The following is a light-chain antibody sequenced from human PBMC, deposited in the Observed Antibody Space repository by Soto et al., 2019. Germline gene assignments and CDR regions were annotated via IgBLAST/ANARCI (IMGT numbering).Light chain of an antibody. Sequence: EIVMTQSPATLSVSPGERATLSCRASQSVSSNLAWYQQKPGQAPRLLIYDASTRATGIPARFVGSGSETEFTLTISSLQSEDSAVYYCQQYNSWPPKYTFGQGTKLQIK. J-gene: IGKJ2*01. CDR2: DAS. V-gene: IGKV3-15*01. CDR3: QQYNSWPPKYT. CDR1: QSVSSN.